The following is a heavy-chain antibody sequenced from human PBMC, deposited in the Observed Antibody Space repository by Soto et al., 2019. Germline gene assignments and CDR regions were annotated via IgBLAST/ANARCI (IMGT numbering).Heavy chain of an antibody. D-gene: IGHD2-21*02. V-gene: IGHV3-48*03. J-gene: IGHJ4*02. Sequence: LSLTCAASGFTFSSYEMNWVRQAPGKGLEWVSYISSSGSTIYYADSVKGRFTISRDNAKNSLYLQMNSLRAEDTAVYYCARDTSGAYCGGDCYIVFDYWGQGTLVTVSS. CDR1: GFTFSSYE. CDR3: ARDTSGAYCGGDCYIVFDY. CDR2: ISSSGSTI.